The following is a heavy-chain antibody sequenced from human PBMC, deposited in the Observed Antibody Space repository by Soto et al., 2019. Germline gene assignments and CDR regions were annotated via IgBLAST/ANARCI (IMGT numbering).Heavy chain of an antibody. CDR1: GFTFSSYA. Sequence: GGSLRLSCAASGFTFSSYAMSWVRQAPGKGLEWVSAISGSGGSTYYADSVKGRFTISSDNSKNTLYLQMNSLRAEDTAVYYCAKATSEYSSSWYGGFDYWGQGTLVTVSS. CDR2: ISGSGGST. J-gene: IGHJ4*02. V-gene: IGHV3-23*01. D-gene: IGHD6-13*01. CDR3: AKATSEYSSSWYGGFDY.